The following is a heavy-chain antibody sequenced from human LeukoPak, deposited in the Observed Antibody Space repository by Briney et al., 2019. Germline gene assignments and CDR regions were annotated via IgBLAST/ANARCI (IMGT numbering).Heavy chain of an antibody. Sequence: GGSLRLSCAASGFTFSSYAMSWVRQAPGRGLEWVSAISGSGGNTYYADSVKGRFTISRDNSKNTLYLQMNSLRAEDTAVYYCARDGSDYDILTGYSIDYWGQGTLVTVSS. D-gene: IGHD3-9*01. J-gene: IGHJ4*02. V-gene: IGHV3-23*01. CDR3: ARDGSDYDILTGYSIDY. CDR1: GFTFSSYA. CDR2: ISGSGGNT.